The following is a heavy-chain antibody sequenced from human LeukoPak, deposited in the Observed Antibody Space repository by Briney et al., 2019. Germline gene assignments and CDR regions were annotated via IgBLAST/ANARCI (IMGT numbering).Heavy chain of an antibody. Sequence: SQTLSLTCAISGGSVSSNSAVWNWIRQSPSRGLEWLGRTYYRSKWYNDYAVSVKSRITINQDTSTNQVSLQLNAVTPDDTSVYDCAREENAGIAVAVIWGQGILVSVSP. V-gene: IGHV6-1*01. J-gene: IGHJ4*02. CDR3: AREENAGIAVAVI. D-gene: IGHD6-19*01. CDR2: TYYRSKWYN. CDR1: GGSVSSNSAV.